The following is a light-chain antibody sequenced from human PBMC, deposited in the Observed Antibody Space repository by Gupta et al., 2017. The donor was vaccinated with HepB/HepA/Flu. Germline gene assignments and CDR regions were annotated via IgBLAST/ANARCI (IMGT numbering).Light chain of an antibody. Sequence: SFALPPPPSVSVSPGQPARTTCSGDALANQYVYWYQQRPGQAPVVVMYKKTERPSGIPERFSGSKSGTTVTLTISGVQAEDEADYYCQSADASGIYVFGGGTKVTVL. CDR3: QSADASGIYV. CDR1: ALANQY. CDR2: KKT. V-gene: IGLV3-25*03. J-gene: IGLJ1*01.